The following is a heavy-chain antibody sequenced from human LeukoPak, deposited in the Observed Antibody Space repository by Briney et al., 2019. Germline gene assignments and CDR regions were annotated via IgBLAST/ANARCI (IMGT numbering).Heavy chain of an antibody. CDR1: GFTFSSYA. CDR2: IRGSGGST. D-gene: IGHD6-13*01. J-gene: IGHJ5*02. V-gene: IGHV3-23*01. CDR3: AKAGGIAAAGRKNWFDP. Sequence: GGSLRLSCAAFGFTFSSYAMSCVRQARGKGLEWVSAIRGSGGSTYYADSVKGRFTISRDNSKNTLYLQMKSLRAEDTAVYYCAKAGGIAAAGRKNWFDPWGQGTLVTVSS.